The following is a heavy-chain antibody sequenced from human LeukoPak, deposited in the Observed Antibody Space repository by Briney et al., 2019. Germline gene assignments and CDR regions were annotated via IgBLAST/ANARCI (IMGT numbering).Heavy chain of an antibody. V-gene: IGHV3-72*01. Sequence: SGGSLRLSCAASGFTFSDYYTDWVRQAPGKGLEWVGRIRNKANSYSMDYAASVKDRFTISRDDSKNSLYLQMNSLKTEDTAVYYCTRDLTGDYWGQGTLVTVSS. J-gene: IGHJ4*02. CDR2: IRNKANSYSM. D-gene: IGHD3-9*01. CDR3: TRDLTGDY. CDR1: GFTFSDYY.